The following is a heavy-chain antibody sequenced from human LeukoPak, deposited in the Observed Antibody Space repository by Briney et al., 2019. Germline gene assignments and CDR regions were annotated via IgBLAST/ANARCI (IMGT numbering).Heavy chain of an antibody. V-gene: IGHV3-30*02. Sequence: PGGSLRLSCAASGFTFSSYGMHWVRQAPGKGLEWVAFIRYDGSNKYYADSVKGRFTISRDNSKNTLYLQMSSLRAEDTAVYYCARIAMVRGVKIQLWLAPPVSWGQGTPVTVSS. CDR1: GFTFSSYG. CDR2: IRYDGSNK. J-gene: IGHJ4*02. D-gene: IGHD3-10*01. CDR3: ARIAMVRGVKIQLWLAPPVS.